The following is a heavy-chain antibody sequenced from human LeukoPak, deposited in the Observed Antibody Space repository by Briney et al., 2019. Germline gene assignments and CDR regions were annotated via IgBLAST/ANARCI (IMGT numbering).Heavy chain of an antibody. CDR1: GYNFLSYW. CDR3: ARVYSSSSADPFDI. J-gene: IGHJ3*02. Sequence: GESLKISCKGSGYNFLSYWIGWVRQMPGKGLEWMGIIYPADSDKRYSPSFQGQVTISVDKSINTAYLQWSSLKASDTAMYYCARVYSSSSADPFDILGQGTMVTVSS. V-gene: IGHV5-51*01. D-gene: IGHD6-6*01. CDR2: IYPADSDK.